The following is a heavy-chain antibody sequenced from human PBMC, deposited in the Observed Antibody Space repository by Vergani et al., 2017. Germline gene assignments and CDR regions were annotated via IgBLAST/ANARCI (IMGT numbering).Heavy chain of an antibody. CDR2: ISWNSGAV. V-gene: IGHV3-9*01. CDR3: VREETFYDSVSDYLAGYFDH. D-gene: IGHD3-3*01. CDR1: GITFWKFG. J-gene: IGHJ4*02. Sequence: EVDLVESGGGLAQPGGSLRLSCEASGITFWKFGMHWVRQGPGKGLEWVSGISWNSGAVDYADSVRGRFTISRDNAKNSLFLQMNSLRAEDTAVYYCVREETFYDSVSDYLAGYFDHWGQGALVTVSS.